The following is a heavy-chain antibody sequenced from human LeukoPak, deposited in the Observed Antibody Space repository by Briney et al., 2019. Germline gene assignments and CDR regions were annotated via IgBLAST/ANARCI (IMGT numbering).Heavy chain of an antibody. V-gene: IGHV4-4*07. Sequence: SETLSLTCTVSGGSISSYYWSWIRQPAGKGLEWIGRIYTSGSTNYNPSLKSRVTMSVDTSKNQFSLKLSSVTAADTAVYYCASSGSMVRGVIGFWYYYYYMDVWGKGTTVTVSS. CDR2: IYTSGST. CDR3: ASSGSMVRGVIGFWYYYYYMDV. CDR1: GGSISSYY. J-gene: IGHJ6*03. D-gene: IGHD3-10*01.